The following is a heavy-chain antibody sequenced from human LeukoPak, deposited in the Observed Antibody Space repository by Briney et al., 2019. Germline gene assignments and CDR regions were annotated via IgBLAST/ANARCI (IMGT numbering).Heavy chain of an antibody. CDR2: IYYSGST. V-gene: IGHV4-39*07. CDR3: ARSIAASVWSDP. CDR1: GGSISSSSYY. D-gene: IGHD6-13*01. Sequence: SETLSLTWTVSGGSISSSSYYWGWIRQPPGKGLEWIGSIYYSGSTYYNPSLKSRVTISVDTSKNQFSLKLSSVTAADTAVYYCARSIAASVWSDPWGQGTLVTVSS. J-gene: IGHJ5*02.